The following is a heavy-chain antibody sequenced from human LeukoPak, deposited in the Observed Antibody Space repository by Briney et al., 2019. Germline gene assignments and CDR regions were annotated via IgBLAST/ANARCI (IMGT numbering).Heavy chain of an antibody. D-gene: IGHD6-6*01. V-gene: IGHV1-8*01. J-gene: IGHJ4*02. Sequence: ASVTVSCMPSGYIFIHYDINWVGQAAGRGREWMGWMNPNSGHTGYAQKFQGRVTMTRHTSISTAYMVLSSLRSEDTAVYYCAILVLRPSLSSRGHYWGQGTLVTVSS. CDR2: MNPNSGHT. CDR1: GYIFIHYD. CDR3: AILVLRPSLSSRGHY.